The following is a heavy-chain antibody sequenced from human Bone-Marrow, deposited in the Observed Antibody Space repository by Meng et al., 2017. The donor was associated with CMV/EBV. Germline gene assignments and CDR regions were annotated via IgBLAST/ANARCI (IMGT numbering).Heavy chain of an antibody. CDR1: INAW. CDR2: IQRKTDGGTT. Sequence: INAWMSWVRQAPGKGLEWVGRIQRKTDGGTTEYGVPVKDRITISRDDSKNTLYLQINSLKSEDTAVYYCTTGWYLDILTGSNQNFDYWGQGTLVTVSS. V-gene: IGHV3-15*01. CDR3: TTGWYLDILTGSNQNFDY. D-gene: IGHD3-9*01. J-gene: IGHJ4*02.